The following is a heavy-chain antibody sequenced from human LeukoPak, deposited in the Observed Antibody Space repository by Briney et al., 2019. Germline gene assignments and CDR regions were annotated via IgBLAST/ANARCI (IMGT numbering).Heavy chain of an antibody. CDR3: ARHGYSGYDHLN. D-gene: IGHD5-12*01. CDR2: IYYNGGT. Sequence: PSETLSLTCTVSGGSISSDYWSWIRQPPGNGLEWIGYIYYNGGTSYNPSLESRVTISLDTSKNQFSLNLRSVTAADTAVYYCARHGYSGYDHLNWGQGTLVTVSS. J-gene: IGHJ4*02. CDR1: GGSISSDY. V-gene: IGHV4-59*08.